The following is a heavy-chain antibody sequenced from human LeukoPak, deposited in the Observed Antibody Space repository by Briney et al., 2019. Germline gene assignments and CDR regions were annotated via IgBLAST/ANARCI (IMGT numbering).Heavy chain of an antibody. CDR3: AKVHKSGYYFDY. J-gene: IGHJ4*02. CDR1: GFTFSTYN. V-gene: IGHV3-48*01. Sequence: PGGSLRLSCAASGFTFSTYNINWVRQAPGEGLEWVSSISSSSSTIYYADSVKGRFTISRDNSKNTLYLQMNSLRAEDTAVYYCAKVHKSGYYFDYWGQGTLVTVSS. D-gene: IGHD3-22*01. CDR2: ISSSSSTI.